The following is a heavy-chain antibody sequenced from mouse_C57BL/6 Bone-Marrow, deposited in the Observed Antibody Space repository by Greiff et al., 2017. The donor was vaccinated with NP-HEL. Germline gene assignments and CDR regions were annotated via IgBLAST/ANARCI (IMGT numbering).Heavy chain of an antibody. CDR3: ARGEDYDYEGFAY. CDR2: INPGSGGT. D-gene: IGHD2-4*01. V-gene: IGHV1-54*01. CDR1: GYAFTNYL. J-gene: IGHJ3*01. Sequence: QVQLKESGAELVRPGTSVKVSCKASGYAFTNYLIEWVKQRPGQGLEWIGVINPGSGGTNYNEKFKGKATLTADKSSSTAYMQLSSLTSEDSAVYFCARGEDYDYEGFAYWGQGILVTVSA.